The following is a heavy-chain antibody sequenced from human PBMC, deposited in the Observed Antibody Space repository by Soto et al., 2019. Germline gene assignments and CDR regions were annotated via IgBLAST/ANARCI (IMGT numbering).Heavy chain of an antibody. CDR3: ARGSGSYYDY. J-gene: IGHJ4*02. CDR1: GGSILSTSYY. Sequence: SETLSLTCTVSGGSILSTSYYWGWIRQPPGKGLERIGSIYYSGSTYYNPSLKSRVTISVDTSKNQFSLKLSSVTAADTAVYYCARGSGSYYDYWGQGTRVTVS. D-gene: IGHD1-26*01. CDR2: IYYSGST. V-gene: IGHV4-39*01.